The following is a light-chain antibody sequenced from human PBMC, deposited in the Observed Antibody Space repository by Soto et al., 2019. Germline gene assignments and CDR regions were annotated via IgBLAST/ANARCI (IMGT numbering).Light chain of an antibody. CDR1: QSISFW. Sequence: DIQMTQSPSTLSASVGDRVTITCRASQSISFWLAWYQQKPGKAPKLLISKASSLESGVPSRFSGSGSGTEFTLNISSLQPDDFATYYCQQYNSYRTFGQGTKV. CDR3: QQYNSYRT. CDR2: KAS. V-gene: IGKV1-5*03. J-gene: IGKJ1*01.